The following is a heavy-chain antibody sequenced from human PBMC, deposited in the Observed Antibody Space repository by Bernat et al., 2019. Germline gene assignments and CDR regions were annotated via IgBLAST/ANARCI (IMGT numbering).Heavy chain of an antibody. D-gene: IGHD2-21*02. CDR2: IKQDGNEK. V-gene: IGHV3-7*03. Sequence: EVQLVESGGGLVQPGGSLRLSCAASGFTFVSHWMTWVRQAPGKGLEWVAKIKQDGNEKNYVDSVKGRFTISRDNARNSVYLQMNSLRAEDTGVYYCARGVHCGGGCYSWGSFDMWGQGTMVTVSS. J-gene: IGHJ3*02. CDR3: ARGVHCGGGCYSWGSFDM. CDR1: GFTFVSHW.